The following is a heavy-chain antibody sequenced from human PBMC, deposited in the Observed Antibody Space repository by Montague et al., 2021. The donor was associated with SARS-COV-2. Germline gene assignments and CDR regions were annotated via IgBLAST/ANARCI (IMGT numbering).Heavy chain of an antibody. CDR2: VHHDGSSGSA. V-gene: IGHV4-59*01. J-gene: IGHJ4*02. CDR1: GGSFKNYY. D-gene: IGHD5-12*01. CDR3: ARVFDNSGYALDY. Sequence: SETLSLTCTVSGGSFKNYYWSWIRQPPGKGLEWIGYVHHDGSSGSANYNPSVWSRATISVDTSKKQFSLHLSSVTPADTAVYFCARVFDNSGYALDYWGQGTQVTVSS.